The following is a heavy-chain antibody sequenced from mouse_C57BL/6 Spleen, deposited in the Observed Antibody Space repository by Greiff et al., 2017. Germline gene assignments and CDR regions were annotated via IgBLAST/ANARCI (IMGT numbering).Heavy chain of an antibody. V-gene: IGHV5-17*01. CDR1: GFTFSDYG. CDR3: ATAQATYYGMGY. Sequence: DVKLVESGGGLVKPGGSLKLSCAASGFTFSDYGMHWVRQAPEKGLEWVAYISSGSSTIYYADTVKGRFTISRDNAKNTLFLQMTRLRSEDTAMYYCATAQATYYGMGYRGPGTSGTVFS. J-gene: IGHJ4*01. D-gene: IGHD3-2*02. CDR2: ISSGSSTI.